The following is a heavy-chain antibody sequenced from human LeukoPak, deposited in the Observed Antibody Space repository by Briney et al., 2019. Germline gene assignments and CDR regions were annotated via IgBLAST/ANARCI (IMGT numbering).Heavy chain of an antibody. CDR1: GFTFDDYA. J-gene: IGHJ3*02. V-gene: IGHV3-9*01. CDR3: AKDSGSYGGAFDI. Sequence: SLRLSCAASGFTFDDYAMHWVRQAPGKGLEWVSGISWNSGSIGYADSVKGRFTISRDNAKNSLYLQMNGLRAEDTALYYCAKDSGSYGGAFDIWGQGTMVTVSS. CDR2: ISWNSGSI. D-gene: IGHD1-26*01.